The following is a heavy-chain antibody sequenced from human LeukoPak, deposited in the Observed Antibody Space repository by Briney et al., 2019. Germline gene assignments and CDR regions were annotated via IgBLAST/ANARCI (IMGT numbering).Heavy chain of an antibody. Sequence: GGSLRLSCAASGFTFSSYGMHWVRQAPGKGLEWVAVISYDGSNKYYADSVKGRFTISRDNSKNTLYLQMNSPRAEDTAVYYCAKDGYDILTGYHDAFDIWGQGTMVTVSS. CDR2: ISYDGSNK. D-gene: IGHD3-9*01. V-gene: IGHV3-30*18. CDR3: AKDGYDILTGYHDAFDI. J-gene: IGHJ3*02. CDR1: GFTFSSYG.